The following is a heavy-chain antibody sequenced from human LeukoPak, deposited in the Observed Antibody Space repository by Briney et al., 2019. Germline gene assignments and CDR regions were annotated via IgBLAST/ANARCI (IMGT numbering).Heavy chain of an antibody. V-gene: IGHV5-10-1*01. CDR1: GYSFTSYW. CDR2: IDPSDSYT. D-gene: IGHD3-22*01. Sequence: GESLKISCKGSGYSFTSYWISWVRQMPGKGLEWMGRIDPSDSYTNYSPSFQGHVTISADKSISTAYLQWSSLKASDTAMYCCAITYYYDSSGSHGGYWGQGTLVTVSS. J-gene: IGHJ4*02. CDR3: AITYYYDSSGSHGGY.